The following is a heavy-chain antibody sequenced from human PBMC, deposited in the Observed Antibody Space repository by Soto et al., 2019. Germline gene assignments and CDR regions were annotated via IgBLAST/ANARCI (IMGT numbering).Heavy chain of an antibody. CDR3: TMDDYGGNSAFRDY. Sequence: EVQLVESGGGLVQPGGSLKLSWAASGFIFSGFAMHWVGQAPGKGLEWVGRIRSKTDSSATAYAASVKGRFTISRDDSKNTAYLQMNSLKTGDTAVYYCTMDDYGGNSAFRDYWGQGTLVTVSS. CDR1: GFIFSGFA. V-gene: IGHV3-73*02. D-gene: IGHD4-17*01. J-gene: IGHJ4*02. CDR2: IRSKTDSSAT.